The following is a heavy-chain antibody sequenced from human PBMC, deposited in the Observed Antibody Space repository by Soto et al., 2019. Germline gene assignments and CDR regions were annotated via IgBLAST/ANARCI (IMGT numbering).Heavy chain of an antibody. J-gene: IGHJ4*02. CDR1: GGSITNKY. CDR2: IYYSGST. V-gene: IGHV4-59*08. CDR3: ARHYCSGAGCYFFDS. Sequence: QVQLQESGPGLVKSSETLSLTCTVSGGSITNKYWSWIRQPPGKGLEWLGFIYYSGSTNYNPSLTSLGTIAVDTSKNQFSLKLSAVTASDTAVYYCARHYCSGAGCYFFDSWGQGTPVTVSS. D-gene: IGHD2-15*01.